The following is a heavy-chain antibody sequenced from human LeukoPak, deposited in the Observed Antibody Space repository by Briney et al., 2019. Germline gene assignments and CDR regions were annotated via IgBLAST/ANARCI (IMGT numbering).Heavy chain of an antibody. CDR3: AKSTWFDYFDY. Sequence: GGSLRLTCAASGFPFTTYAMSWVRQAPGKGLEWVSAISGRGGRTYYADSVKGRFTISRDNSENTLYLQMNRLRADDTAIYCCAKSTWFDYFDYWGQGTLVTVSS. J-gene: IGHJ4*02. D-gene: IGHD3-9*01. V-gene: IGHV3-23*01. CDR2: ISGRGGRT. CDR1: GFPFTTYA.